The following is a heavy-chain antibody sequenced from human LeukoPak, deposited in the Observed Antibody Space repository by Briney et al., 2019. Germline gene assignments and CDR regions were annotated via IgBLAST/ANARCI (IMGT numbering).Heavy chain of an antibody. CDR1: GFTFSSYG. CDR3: AKDLTVGATIDWFDP. V-gene: IGHV3-33*06. CDR2: IWYDGSNK. J-gene: IGHJ5*02. D-gene: IGHD1-26*01. Sequence: SGGSLRLSCAASGFTFSSYGMHWVRQAPGKGLEWVAVIWYDGSNKYYADSVKGRFTISRDNSKNTLYLQMNSLRAEDTAVYYCAKDLTVGATIDWFDPWGQGTLVTVSS.